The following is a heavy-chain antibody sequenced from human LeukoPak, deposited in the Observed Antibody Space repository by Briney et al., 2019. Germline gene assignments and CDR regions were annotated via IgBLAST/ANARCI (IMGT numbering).Heavy chain of an antibody. Sequence: GGXXXXXCTTSGLTFSTSGFNWVRQAPGKGLEWVASIGPTGFDRYHADSIKGRFTISRDNANNFLYLQMDSLRAEDTAVYYCATETNGRHYDYWGQGTLLTVSS. D-gene: IGHD1-14*01. J-gene: IGHJ4*02. CDR1: GLTFSTSG. CDR3: ATETNGRHYDY. CDR2: IGPTGFDR. V-gene: IGHV3-21*06.